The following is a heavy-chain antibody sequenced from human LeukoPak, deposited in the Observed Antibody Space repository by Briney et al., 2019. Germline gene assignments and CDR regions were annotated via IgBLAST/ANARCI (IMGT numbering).Heavy chain of an antibody. J-gene: IGHJ6*03. CDR1: GGSISSYY. CDR3: ARHALGIVVVPAAISYYYYYMDV. D-gene: IGHD2-2*01. V-gene: IGHV4-4*07. Sequence: PSDTLSLTCTVSGGSISSYYWSWIRQPAGKGLEWIGRIYTSGSTNYNPSLKSRVTMSVDTSKNQFSLKLSSVTAADTAVYYCARHALGIVVVPAAISYYYYYMDVWGKGTTVTVSS. CDR2: IYTSGST.